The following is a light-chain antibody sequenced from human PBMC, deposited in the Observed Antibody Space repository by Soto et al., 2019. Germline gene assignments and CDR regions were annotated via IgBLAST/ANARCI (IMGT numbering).Light chain of an antibody. Sequence: QPVLTQPPSASGTPGQRVTISCSGSSSNIGGNTVNWYQQLPGTAPKLLIYGNDQRPSGVPDRFSGSKSGTSASLAISGLQSEDEADYYCAAWDDSLNAFVFGTGTKDTVL. J-gene: IGLJ1*01. CDR2: GND. CDR3: AAWDDSLNAFV. CDR1: SSNIGGNT. V-gene: IGLV1-44*01.